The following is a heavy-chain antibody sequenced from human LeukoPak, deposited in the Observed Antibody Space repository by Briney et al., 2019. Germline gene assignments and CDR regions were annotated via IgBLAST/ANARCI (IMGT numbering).Heavy chain of an antibody. D-gene: IGHD3-22*01. CDR1: GYTFNSYG. J-gene: IGHJ4*02. Sequence: GASVKVSCRASGYTFNSYGISWVRQAPGQGLEWMGWISGYNGHTNYAQKLQGRVTMTTDTSTSTAYMELRSLRSDDTAVYYCARDLAYRYYYDSSGYYFFDYWGQGTLVTVSS. V-gene: IGHV1-18*01. CDR2: ISGYNGHT. CDR3: ARDLAYRYYYDSSGYYFFDY.